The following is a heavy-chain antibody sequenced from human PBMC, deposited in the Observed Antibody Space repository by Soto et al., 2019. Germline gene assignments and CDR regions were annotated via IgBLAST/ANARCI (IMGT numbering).Heavy chain of an antibody. CDR2: INPNSGGT. J-gene: IGHJ6*02. CDR1: GYTFTDYY. D-gene: IGHD3-3*01. V-gene: IGHV1-2*04. CDR3: ARDPTPPDYDFWSGYWSSYYYYGMDV. Sequence: ASVKVSCKASGYTFTDYYMHWVRQAPGQGLEWMGWINPNSGGTNYVQKFQGWVTMTRDTSISTAYMELSRLRPDDTAVYYCARDPTPPDYDFWSGYWSSYYYYGMDVWGQGTTVTVSS.